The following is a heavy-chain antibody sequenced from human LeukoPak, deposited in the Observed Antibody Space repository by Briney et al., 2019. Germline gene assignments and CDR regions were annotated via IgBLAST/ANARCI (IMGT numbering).Heavy chain of an antibody. Sequence: GGSLRLSCAASGFTFSSYSMNWVRQAPGKGLEWVSYISSSSSTIYYADSVKGRFTISRDNAKNSLYLQMNSLRAEDTAVYYCAKDGWDIVVVTAIDYWGQGTLVTVSS. CDR1: GFTFSSYS. J-gene: IGHJ4*02. CDR3: AKDGWDIVVVTAIDY. D-gene: IGHD2-21*02. V-gene: IGHV3-48*01. CDR2: ISSSSSTI.